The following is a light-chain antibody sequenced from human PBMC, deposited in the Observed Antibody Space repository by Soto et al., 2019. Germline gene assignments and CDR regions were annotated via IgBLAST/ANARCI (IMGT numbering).Light chain of an antibody. CDR2: DAS. CDR1: QSIGNY. CDR3: QQRRNWIT. J-gene: IGKJ4*01. Sequence: EIVLTQSPATLPLSPGQRATLSCRASQSIGNYLAWYQQKPGQAPRLLMYDASTRATGNPARFSGSGSGTDFNLTNSSLVPDDFALYHCQQRRNWITFGGGTKVEIK. V-gene: IGKV3-11*01.